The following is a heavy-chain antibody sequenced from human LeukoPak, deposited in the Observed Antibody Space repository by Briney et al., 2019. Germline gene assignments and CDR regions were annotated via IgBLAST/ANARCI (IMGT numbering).Heavy chain of an antibody. CDR3: ARDSWGFDS. CDR2: ISYDGSNE. V-gene: IGHV3-30*03. CDR1: GFTFSNYG. J-gene: IGHJ4*02. Sequence: GGSLRLSCATSGFTFSNYGMHWVRQAPGWGLEWVAFISYDGSNEYYSDSVKGRFTISRDNSKNTVDLQMDSLRAEDTAVYYCARDSWGFDSWGQGALVTVSS. D-gene: IGHD3-16*01.